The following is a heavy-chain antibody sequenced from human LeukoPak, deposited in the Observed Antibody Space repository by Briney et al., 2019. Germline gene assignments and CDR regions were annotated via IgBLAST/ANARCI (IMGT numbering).Heavy chain of an antibody. CDR1: GFTFSSYG. D-gene: IGHD2-2*01. J-gene: IGHJ5*02. Sequence: GGSLRLSCAASGFTFSSYGMHWVRQAPGKGLEWVAVIWYDGSNKYYADSVKGRFTISRDNSKNTLYLQMNSLRAEVTAVYYCAREGTRIVVVPAAIGWFDPWGQGTLVTVSS. CDR2: IWYDGSNK. V-gene: IGHV3-33*01. CDR3: AREGTRIVVVPAAIGWFDP.